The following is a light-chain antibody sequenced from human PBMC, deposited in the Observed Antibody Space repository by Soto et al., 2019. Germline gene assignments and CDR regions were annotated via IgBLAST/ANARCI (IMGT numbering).Light chain of an antibody. V-gene: IGKV3-11*01. CDR1: QSVNRY. CDR2: DAS. Sequence: EIVLTQSPATLSLSPGERATLSCWASQSVNRYLVWYQQKPGQAPRLLIYDASNRATGIPARFSGSGSGADFTLTISSLEPEDFALYYCQQHINWPLTFGGGTKVDIK. J-gene: IGKJ4*01. CDR3: QQHINWPLT.